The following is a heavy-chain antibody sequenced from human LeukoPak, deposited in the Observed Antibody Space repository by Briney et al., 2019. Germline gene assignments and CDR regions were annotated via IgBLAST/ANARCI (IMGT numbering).Heavy chain of an antibody. CDR1: GGSISSLY. Sequence: RASETLSLTCSVSGGSISSLYWSWIRQPPGKGLEWIGYIYYSGSTNYNPSLKSRVTISVDTSKNQFSLKLSSVTAADTAVYYCARDKSAVKFDYWGQGTLVTVSS. CDR3: ARDKSAVKFDY. J-gene: IGHJ4*02. D-gene: IGHD3-10*01. CDR2: IYYSGST. V-gene: IGHV4-59*01.